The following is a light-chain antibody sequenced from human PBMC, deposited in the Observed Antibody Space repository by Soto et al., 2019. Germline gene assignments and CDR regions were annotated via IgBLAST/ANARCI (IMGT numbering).Light chain of an antibody. CDR3: AAWDDSLDGHVL. CDR2: LGD. J-gene: IGLJ2*01. Sequence: QSVLTQPPSASSTPGQTVTISCSGSTSNIGTFYVYWYQHLPGTAPKLLIYLGDQRASGVSDRFSGSKSGTSASLAISGLQSEDEADYYCAAWDDSLDGHVLFGGGTKLTVL. CDR1: TSNIGTFY. V-gene: IGLV1-44*01.